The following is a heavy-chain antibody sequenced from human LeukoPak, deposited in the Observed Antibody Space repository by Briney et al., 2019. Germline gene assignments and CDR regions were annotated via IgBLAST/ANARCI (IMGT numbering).Heavy chain of an antibody. CDR3: ARDRREFYYDSSGYLDY. CDR1: GYTFTSYY. V-gene: IGHV1-46*01. D-gene: IGHD3-22*01. J-gene: IGHJ4*02. CDR2: INPSGGST. Sequence: GASVKVSCKASGYTFTSYYMHWVRQAPGQGLEWMGIINPSGGSTSYAQKFQGRVTMTRDTSASTVYMELSSLRSEDTAVYYCARDRREFYYDSSGYLDYWGQGTLVTVSS.